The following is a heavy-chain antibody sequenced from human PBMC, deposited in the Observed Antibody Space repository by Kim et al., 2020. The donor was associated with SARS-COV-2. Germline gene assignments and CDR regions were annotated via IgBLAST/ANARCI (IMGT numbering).Heavy chain of an antibody. CDR3: AKHFGSSGSEFQH. V-gene: IGHV3-23*01. D-gene: IGHD3-22*01. Sequence: GSLRLSCAASGFTFSAYAMTWVRQAPGKGLEWVSAISGSDGSTYYADSVKGRFIISRDNSKNTLHLQMNSLRAEDTAVYYCAKHFGSSGSEFQHWGQGTLVTVSS. J-gene: IGHJ1*01. CDR2: ISGSDGST. CDR1: GFTFSAYA.